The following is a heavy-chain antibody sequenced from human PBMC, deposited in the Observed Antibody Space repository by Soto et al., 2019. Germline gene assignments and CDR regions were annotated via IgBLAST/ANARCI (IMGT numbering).Heavy chain of an antibody. V-gene: IGHV3-30*18. D-gene: IGHD5-12*01. CDR3: AKALREMATIRPDY. CDR2: ISYDGIDK. J-gene: IGHJ4*02. Sequence: QVQLVESGGGVVQPGTSLRLSCAASGFTFSSFGIHWVRQAPGKGLEWVAVISYDGIDKNYGDSVKGRFTISRENSKNRVYLQMNSLRIEDTAVYHCAKALREMATIRPDYWGQGVLVAVSS. CDR1: GFTFSSFG.